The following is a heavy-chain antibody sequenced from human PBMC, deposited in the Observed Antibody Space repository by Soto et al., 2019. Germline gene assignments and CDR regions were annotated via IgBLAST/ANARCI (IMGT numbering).Heavy chain of an antibody. Sequence: PSETLSLTCTVSGASVSSSTYYWSWIRQPPGKGLEWVGYIYYSGTTSYNPSLKSRVTLSLETSKSQFSLRLSSVTASDTAVYYCARLGAYYQSLDRWGQGTLVTVSS. CDR3: ARLGAYYQSLDR. V-gene: IGHV4-61*01. CDR1: GASVSSSTYY. J-gene: IGHJ5*02. D-gene: IGHD2-21*01. CDR2: IYYSGTT.